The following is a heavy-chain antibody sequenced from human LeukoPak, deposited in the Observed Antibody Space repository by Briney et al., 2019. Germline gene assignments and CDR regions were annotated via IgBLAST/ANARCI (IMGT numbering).Heavy chain of an antibody. Sequence: ASVKVSCKVSGYTLTELSMHWVRQAPGKGLEWMGGFDPEDGETIYAQKFQGRVTMTEDTSTDTAYMDLSSLRSDDTAVYYCATGEYSGYDYEDYWGQGTLVTVSS. J-gene: IGHJ4*02. CDR3: ATGEYSGYDYEDY. D-gene: IGHD5-12*01. CDR2: FDPEDGET. CDR1: GYTLTELS. V-gene: IGHV1-24*01.